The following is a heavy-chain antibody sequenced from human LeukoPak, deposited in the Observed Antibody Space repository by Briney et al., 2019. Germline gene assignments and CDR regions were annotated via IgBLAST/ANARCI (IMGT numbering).Heavy chain of an antibody. D-gene: IGHD5-18*01. CDR1: GYSFTSYW. J-gene: IGHJ6*02. CDR3: ARGAMVTPYYYYGMDV. Sequence: GESLKISCKGSGYSFTSYWIGWVRQMPGKGLEWMGIIYPGDSDTRYSPSFQGQVTISADKSISTAYLQWSSLKASDTAMCYCARGAMVTPYYYYGMDVWGQGTTVTVSS. V-gene: IGHV5-51*01. CDR2: IYPGDSDT.